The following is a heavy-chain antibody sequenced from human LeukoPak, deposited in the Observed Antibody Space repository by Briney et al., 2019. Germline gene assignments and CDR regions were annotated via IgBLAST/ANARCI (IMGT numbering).Heavy chain of an antibody. V-gene: IGHV5-51*01. Sequence: GASLQISCQGSGYIFTIYWIAWGRQLPGKGLEWMGIIYPGEYDARYSPSFQGQVTISVDKSIRTAYLQWSSLKASDTAMYYCARRNCGGDCYSHHAFDIWGQGTMVTVS. CDR1: GYIFTIYW. CDR3: ARRNCGGDCYSHHAFDI. D-gene: IGHD2-21*02. J-gene: IGHJ3*02. CDR2: IYPGEYDA.